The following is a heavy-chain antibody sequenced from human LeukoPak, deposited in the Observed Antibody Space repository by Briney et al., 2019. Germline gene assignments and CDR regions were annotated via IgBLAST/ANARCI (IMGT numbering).Heavy chain of an antibody. V-gene: IGHV3-21*01. D-gene: IGHD3-10*02. CDR3: ARGTMFPYYFDY. CDR2: ISSSSSYI. Sequence: KAGGSLRLSCAASGFTFSSYSMKWVRQAPGKGLEWVSFISSSSSYIYYADSVKGRFTISRDNAKNSLYLQMNSLRAEDTAVYYCARGTMFPYYFDYWGQGTLVTVSS. CDR1: GFTFSSYS. J-gene: IGHJ4*02.